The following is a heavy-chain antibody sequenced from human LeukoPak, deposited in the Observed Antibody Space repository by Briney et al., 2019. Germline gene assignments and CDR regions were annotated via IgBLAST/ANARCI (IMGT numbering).Heavy chain of an antibody. V-gene: IGHV1-2*02. CDR1: GYTFTGYY. J-gene: IGHJ4*02. CDR2: INPNSGGT. D-gene: IGHD6-6*01. CDR3: ARISSSIAARPRRFDY. Sequence: ASVKVSCKASGYTFTGYYMHWVRQAPGQGLEWMGWINPNSGGTNYAQKFQGRVTMTRDTSISTAYMELSRLRSVDTAVYYCARISSSIAARPRRFDYWGQGTLVTVSS.